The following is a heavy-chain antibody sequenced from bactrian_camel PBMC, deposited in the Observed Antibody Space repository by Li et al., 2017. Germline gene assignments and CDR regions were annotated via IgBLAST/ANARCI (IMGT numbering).Heavy chain of an antibody. CDR2: LYSGGETT. CDR3: AAETLDRGRCYRSRLLYSY. CDR1: TYPSHC. V-gene: IGHV3S1*01. D-gene: IGHD2*01. J-gene: IGHJ4*01. Sequence: HVQLVESGGGSVQTGGSLTLSCTYTYPSHCMAWFRQAPGKEREAVAMLYSGGETTYYDDSVKERFIISRANDTNTLYLQINSLKPEDTNMYYCAAETLDRGRCYRSRLLYSYWGQGTQVTVS.